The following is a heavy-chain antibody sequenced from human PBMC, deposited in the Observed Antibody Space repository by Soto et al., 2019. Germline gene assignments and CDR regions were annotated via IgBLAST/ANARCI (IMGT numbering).Heavy chain of an antibody. CDR3: ARIIAAAGHPTSGWFDP. CDR1: GGSFSGYY. J-gene: IGHJ5*02. D-gene: IGHD6-13*01. CDR2: INHGGST. V-gene: IGHV4-34*01. Sequence: SETLSLTCAVYGGSFSGYYWSWIRQPPGKGLEWIGEINHGGSTNYNPSLKSRVTISVDTSKNQFSLKLSPVTAADTAVYYCARIIAAAGHPTSGWFDPWRQGTLVTVSS.